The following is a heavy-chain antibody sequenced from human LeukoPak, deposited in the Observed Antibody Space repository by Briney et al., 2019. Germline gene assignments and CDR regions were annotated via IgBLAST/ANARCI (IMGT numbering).Heavy chain of an antibody. V-gene: IGHV3-30*02. Sequence: GGSLRLSCAASGFTFSSYGMHWVRQAPGKGLEWVAFIRYDGSNKYYADSVKGRFTISRDNSENTLYLQMNSLRAEDTAVYYCAKDWTTVTTWGLDYWGQGTLVTVSS. CDR1: GFTFSSYG. D-gene: IGHD4-17*01. J-gene: IGHJ4*02. CDR2: IRYDGSNK. CDR3: AKDWTTVTTWGLDY.